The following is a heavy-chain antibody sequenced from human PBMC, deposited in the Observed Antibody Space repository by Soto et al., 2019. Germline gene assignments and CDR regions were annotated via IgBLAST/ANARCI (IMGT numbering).Heavy chain of an antibody. CDR3: ARVPLQLAGVAGTNAYYYYGMDV. V-gene: IGHV3-48*02. Sequence: GGSLRLSCAASGFTFSSYSMNWVRQAPGKGLEWVSYISSSSSTIYYADSVKGRFTISRDNAKNSLYLQMNSLRDEDTAVYYCARVPLQLAGVAGTNAYYYYGMDVWGQGTTVTVSS. CDR2: ISSSSSTI. D-gene: IGHD6-19*01. J-gene: IGHJ6*02. CDR1: GFTFSSYS.